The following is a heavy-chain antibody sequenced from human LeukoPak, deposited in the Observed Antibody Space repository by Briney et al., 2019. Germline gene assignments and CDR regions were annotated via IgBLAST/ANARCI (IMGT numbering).Heavy chain of an antibody. CDR3: ARIYCSSTNCYRHFDY. J-gene: IGHJ4*02. Sequence: GGSLRVSCTASGFTFWMTWVRQAPGKGLEWVANMKQDGSEKYYVDSVKGRFTISRDNAKNSLYLQMNSLRAEDTAVYYCARIYCSSTNCYRHFDYWGQGTLVTVSS. V-gene: IGHV3-7*01. CDR2: MKQDGSEK. CDR1: GFTFW. D-gene: IGHD2-2*01.